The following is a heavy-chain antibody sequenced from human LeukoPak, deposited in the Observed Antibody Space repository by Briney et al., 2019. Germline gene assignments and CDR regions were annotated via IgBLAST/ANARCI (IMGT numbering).Heavy chain of an antibody. CDR3: ARLGYCTGGSCYALLNF. CDR2: ISTSGNDV. V-gene: IGHV3-11*01. J-gene: IGHJ4*02. D-gene: IGHD2-15*01. Sequence: PGGSLRLSCAASGFIFSDHYMSWIRQAPGKGLEWVSYISTSGNDVYYADSVKGRFTVARDNAKKSLYLQMNSLRVEDTAVYYCARLGYCTGGSCYALLNFWGQGSLVTVSS. CDR1: GFIFSDHY.